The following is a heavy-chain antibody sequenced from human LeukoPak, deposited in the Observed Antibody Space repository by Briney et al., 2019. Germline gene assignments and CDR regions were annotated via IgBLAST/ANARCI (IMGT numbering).Heavy chain of an antibody. Sequence: PSQTLSLTCTVSGGSISSGGYYWSWIRQPPGKGLEWIGYIYHSGSTYYNPSLKSRVTISVDRSKNQFSLKLSSVTAADTAVYYCARGYYDFWSGPSGGDSYFDYWGQGTLVTVSS. D-gene: IGHD3-3*01. CDR1: GGSISSGGYY. CDR2: IYHSGST. V-gene: IGHV4-30-2*01. CDR3: ARGYYDFWSGPSGGDSYFDY. J-gene: IGHJ4*02.